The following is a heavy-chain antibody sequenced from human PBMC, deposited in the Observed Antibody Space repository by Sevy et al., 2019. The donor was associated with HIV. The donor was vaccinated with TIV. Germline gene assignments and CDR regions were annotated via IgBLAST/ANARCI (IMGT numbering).Heavy chain of an antibody. CDR3: ARRPDFGVVIPTGVMDV. D-gene: IGHD3-3*01. Sequence: GGSQRLSCAASGFTFSTYAMTWVRQAPGKGLQWVSVISGSGGSTYYADSVKGRFTISRDNSKNTMYLQMNSLRAEDTAVYYCARRPDFGVVIPTGVMDVWGQGTTVTVSS. J-gene: IGHJ6*02. V-gene: IGHV3-23*01. CDR1: GFTFSTYA. CDR2: ISGSGGST.